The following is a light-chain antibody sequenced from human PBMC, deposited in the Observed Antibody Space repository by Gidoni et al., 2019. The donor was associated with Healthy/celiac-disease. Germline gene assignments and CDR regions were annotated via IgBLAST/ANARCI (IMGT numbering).Light chain of an antibody. CDR2: AAS. CDR3: QQRSNWPPGT. J-gene: IGKJ4*01. V-gene: IGKV3-11*01. Sequence: EIVLTQSPATLSLAPGERATLSCRASQSVSSYFTWYQQNPGQAPRLLIYAASNRATGIPARFSGSWSGTDFSLTISSLEPEDFAVYYCQQRSNWPPGTFGGGTKVEIK. CDR1: QSVSSY.